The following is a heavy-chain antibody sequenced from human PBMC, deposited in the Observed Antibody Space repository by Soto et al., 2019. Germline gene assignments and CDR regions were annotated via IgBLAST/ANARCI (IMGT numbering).Heavy chain of an antibody. V-gene: IGHV4-39*01. Sequence: QLQLQESGPGLVRPSETLSLTCTVSGGSISSSSYYWGWIRQPPGKGLEWIGSIYYSGSTYYNPALKSRVTVSVDTSRNQCSMTLTSVTAADTAVYYCARQGYGDDFWGQGTLITVSP. D-gene: IGHD5-18*01. CDR1: GGSISSSSYY. J-gene: IGHJ4*02. CDR3: ARQGYGDDF. CDR2: IYYSGST.